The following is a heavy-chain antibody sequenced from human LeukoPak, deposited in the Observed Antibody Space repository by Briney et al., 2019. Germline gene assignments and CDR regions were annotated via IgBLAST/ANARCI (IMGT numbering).Heavy chain of an antibody. CDR2: IKQDGTDQ. CDR1: GFTFSTYW. V-gene: IGHV3-7*04. J-gene: IGHJ6*02. CDR3: ARVGYYYYYAMDV. Sequence: PGGSLRLSCAASGFTFSTYWMSWVRQTPGEGLQWVANIKQDGTDQYYLGSVKGRFTISRANAKNSLSLQMHSLRAEDTGVYYCARVGYYYYYAMDVWGQGTTVTVSS.